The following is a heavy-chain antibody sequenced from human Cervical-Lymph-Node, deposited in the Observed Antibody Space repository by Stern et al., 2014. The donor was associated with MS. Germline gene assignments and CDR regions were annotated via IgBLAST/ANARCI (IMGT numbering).Heavy chain of an antibody. V-gene: IGHV4-61*02. D-gene: IGHD2-21*02. CDR2: FHPRGIT. Sequence: QVQLQESGPGLVKPSQTLSLTCTVSGDSISSGSYYWTWIRQPAGKGLEWIGRFHPRGITMYTPPLRGGVPISVDAPKTQLSLKWNSVTAADTAVYYCARGTPYVGGGDYYFDYWGQGTLVTVSS. CDR3: ARGTPYVGGGDYYFDY. J-gene: IGHJ4*02. CDR1: GDSISSGSYY.